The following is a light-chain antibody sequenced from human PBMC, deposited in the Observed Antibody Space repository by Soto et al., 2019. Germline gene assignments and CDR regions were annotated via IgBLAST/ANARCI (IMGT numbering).Light chain of an antibody. CDR3: CSYAGSTTSYG. CDR2: EGS. J-gene: IGLJ1*01. CDR1: SSDVGSYNL. V-gene: IGLV2-23*01. Sequence: QSVLTQPASVSGSPGQSITISCTGTSSDVGSYNLVSWYQQHPGKAPKLMIYEGSKRPSGVSNRFSGSKSGNTASLTISGLQDEDEADYYCCSYAGSTTSYGFGTGTKVTV.